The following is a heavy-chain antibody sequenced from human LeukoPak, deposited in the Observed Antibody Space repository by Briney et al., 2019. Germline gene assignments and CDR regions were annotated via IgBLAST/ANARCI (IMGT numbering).Heavy chain of an antibody. V-gene: IGHV3-33*03. CDR3: AKLGPEKALYSSSFIDY. Sequence: GRSLRLSCVASGFTFSSYGMQWVRQAPGKGLEWVAVIWYDGGYKHYADSVKGRFDISRDNSKNTLYLQMNSLRAEDTAVYYCAKLGPEKALYSSSFIDYWGQGTLVTVSS. D-gene: IGHD6-13*01. CDR2: IWYDGGYK. CDR1: GFTFSSYG. J-gene: IGHJ4*02.